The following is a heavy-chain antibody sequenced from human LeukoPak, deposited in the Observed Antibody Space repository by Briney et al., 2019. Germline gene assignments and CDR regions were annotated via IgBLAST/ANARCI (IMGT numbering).Heavy chain of an antibody. J-gene: IGHJ5*02. V-gene: IGHV3-53*01. D-gene: IGHD2-15*01. Sequence: GGSLRLSCAASGFTVSTNYTTWVRQTPGKGLEWVSLIYSGGSIYYAASVKGRFTISRDHSKNTLYLQMNSLRAEDTAVYYCARVSRCTAGSCFSEDRRWFDPLRQTAMVTVSS. CDR1: GFTVSTNY. CDR2: IYSGGSI. CDR3: ARVSRCTAGSCFSEDRRWFDP.